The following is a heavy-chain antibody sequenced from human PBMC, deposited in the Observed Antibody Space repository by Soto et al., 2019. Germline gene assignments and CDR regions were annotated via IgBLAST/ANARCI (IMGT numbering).Heavy chain of an antibody. CDR1: GFNRSSYA. J-gene: IGHJ4*02. V-gene: IGHV3-23*01. CDR3: AKDLYYYDSSGYLRAELDY. D-gene: IGHD3-22*01. CDR2: ISGSGGST. Sequence: RDCWAVAGFNRSSYAMSWVLKAPGKGLEWVSAISGSGGSTYYADSVKGRFTISRDNSKNTLYLQMNSLRAEDTAVYYCAKDLYYYDSSGYLRAELDYWGQGTLVTVSS.